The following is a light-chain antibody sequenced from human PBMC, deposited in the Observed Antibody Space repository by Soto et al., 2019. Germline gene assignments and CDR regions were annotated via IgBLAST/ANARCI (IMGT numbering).Light chain of an antibody. CDR3: QQYDNWPWT. CDR2: GAS. Sequence: EIVMTQSPVTLSVPPGERATLSCRASQSVSSNLAWYQQKPGQAPRLLIYGASTRATGFPARFSGSGSGTDFTLTISSLQSEDFAVYYCQQYDNWPWTFGQGTKVDIK. V-gene: IGKV3-15*01. CDR1: QSVSSN. J-gene: IGKJ1*01.